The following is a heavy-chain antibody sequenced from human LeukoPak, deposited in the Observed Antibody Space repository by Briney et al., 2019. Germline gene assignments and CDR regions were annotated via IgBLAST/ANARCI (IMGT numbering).Heavy chain of an antibody. CDR1: GGSTSSSSYY. CDR3: ARPGPPTDD. V-gene: IGHV4-39*01. D-gene: IGHD2-8*02. CDR2: IYYSEST. Sequence: PSETLSLTCTVSGGSTSSSSYYWGWIRQPPGKGLEGIARIYYSESTYYNPSPKRPVPISVASSKNQCSLQLGSVTTPASTVLGCARPGPPTDDWGQGTLVTVSS. J-gene: IGHJ4*02.